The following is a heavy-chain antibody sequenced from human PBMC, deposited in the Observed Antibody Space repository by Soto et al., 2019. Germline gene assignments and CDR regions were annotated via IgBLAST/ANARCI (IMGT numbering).Heavy chain of an antibody. Sequence: EVQLLESGGGLVQPGGSLRLACAASGFTFNNYAMNWVRQAPGRGLEWVSIISPNGDSTYYADSVKGRFTISRDNSQNTVFLQMNSLRAEDTAIYFCAKVRLTDYLRYAPHLWGQGTLVTVSP. V-gene: IGHV3-23*01. D-gene: IGHD2-8*01. CDR3: AKVRLTDYLRYAPHL. CDR1: GFTFNNYA. CDR2: ISPNGDST. J-gene: IGHJ3*01.